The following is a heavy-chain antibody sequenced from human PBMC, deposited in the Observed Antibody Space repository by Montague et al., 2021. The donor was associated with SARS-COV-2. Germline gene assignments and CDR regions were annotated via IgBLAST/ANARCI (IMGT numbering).Heavy chain of an antibody. Sequence: SLRLSCAASGITFNTYWMHWVRLVVGKGLVWVSRINHDGSIATYADSVKGRFAISRDSAKNTLFLQMNSLTVEDTAVYYCAGAVGPYFYYGMDVWGQGTTVTVS. J-gene: IGHJ6*02. CDR2: INHDGSIA. V-gene: IGHV3-74*01. D-gene: IGHD3-9*01. CDR3: AGAVGPYFYYGMDV. CDR1: GITFNTYW.